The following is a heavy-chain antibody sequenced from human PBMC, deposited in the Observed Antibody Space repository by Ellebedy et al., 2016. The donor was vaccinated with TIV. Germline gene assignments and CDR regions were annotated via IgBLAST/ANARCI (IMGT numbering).Heavy chain of an antibody. CDR1: GGSFSGYY. J-gene: IGHJ4*02. Sequence: SETLSLXXAVYGGSFSGYYWSWIRQPPGKGLEWIGEINHSGSTNYNPSLKSRVTVSVDTSKNHFSLKLSSVTAADTAVYYCARGGLSFYHGSGSQSSWGQGTLVTVSS. V-gene: IGHV4-34*01. CDR2: INHSGST. CDR3: ARGGLSFYHGSGSQSS. D-gene: IGHD3-10*01.